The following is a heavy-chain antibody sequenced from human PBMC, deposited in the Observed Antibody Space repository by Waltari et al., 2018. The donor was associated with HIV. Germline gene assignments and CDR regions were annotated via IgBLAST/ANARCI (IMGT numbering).Heavy chain of an antibody. Sequence: QVQLQESGPGLVKPSETLSLTCAVSGYSISSGYYWGWIRQFPGKGLVWIGYIWHSGTTYSTPSLKSRVTISVDTSKNQFSLKLNSVTAADTAVYYCARVGGSYRDMDVWGQGTTVTVSS. CDR3: ARVGGSYRDMDV. V-gene: IGHV4-38-2*01. J-gene: IGHJ6*02. D-gene: IGHD3-16*02. CDR2: IWHSGTT. CDR1: GYSISSGYY.